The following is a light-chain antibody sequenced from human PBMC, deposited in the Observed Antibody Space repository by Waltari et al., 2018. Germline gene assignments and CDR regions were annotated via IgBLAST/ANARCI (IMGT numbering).Light chain of an antibody. J-gene: IGLJ2*01. CDR1: VLPNKY. CDR2: EDN. CDR3: YSTDRTGKQRV. V-gene: IGLV3-10*01. Sequence: SYELTQPPSVSVSPGQTARITCSGAVLPNKYGYWYQKKSGQAPVLVIYEDNKRRSGIPERFSGSSSGTMVTLTISGAQVEDEGDYYCYSTDRTGKQRVFGGGTKLTVL.